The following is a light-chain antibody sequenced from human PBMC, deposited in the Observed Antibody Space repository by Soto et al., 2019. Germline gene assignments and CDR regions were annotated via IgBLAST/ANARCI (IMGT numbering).Light chain of an antibody. CDR2: DAS. CDR3: QPYNNWPT. Sequence: EISLGQSTGTGSLSPADRATLSCRASQSVRSSHLAWYQQKPGQAPRLLISDASTRATGIPARFSGSGSGTEFTITISSLQSEDFAVYYCQPYNNWPTFGQGTRLEIK. V-gene: IGKV3-15*01. J-gene: IGKJ5*01. CDR1: QSVRSSH.